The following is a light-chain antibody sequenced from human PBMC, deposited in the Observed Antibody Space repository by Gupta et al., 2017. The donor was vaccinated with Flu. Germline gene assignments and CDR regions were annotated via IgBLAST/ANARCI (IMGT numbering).Light chain of an antibody. V-gene: IGKV3-20*01. CDR1: QSVSSTF. J-gene: IGKJ1*01. CDR3: QQEQYSPKT. Sequence: EIVLTQSPGTLSMSPGDGVTLSCRASQSVSSTFLAWYQQKPGQAPKLLIYGASTRASGIPDRFRGGGSGTEFTLTISRLEPEEFAVYYCQQEQYSPKTFGQGNKVEI. CDR2: GAS.